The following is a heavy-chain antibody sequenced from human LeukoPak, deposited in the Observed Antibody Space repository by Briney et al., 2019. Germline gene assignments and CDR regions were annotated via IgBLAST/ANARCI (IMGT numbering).Heavy chain of an antibody. V-gene: IGHV1-18*01. CDR1: GYTFTSYG. CDR2: ISAYNGNT. Sequence: ASVKVSCKASGYTFTSYGISWVRQAPGQGLEWMGWISAYNGNTNYAQKLQGRVTMTTDTSTSTAYMEPRSLRSDDTAVYYCARDLRGYCSSTSCYTGPYYFDYWGQGTLVTVSS. J-gene: IGHJ4*02. D-gene: IGHD2-2*02. CDR3: ARDLRGYCSSTSCYTGPYYFDY.